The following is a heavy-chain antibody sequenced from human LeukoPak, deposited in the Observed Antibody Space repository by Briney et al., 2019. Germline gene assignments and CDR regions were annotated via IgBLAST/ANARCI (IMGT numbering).Heavy chain of an antibody. J-gene: IGHJ6*02. D-gene: IGHD5-12*01. CDR2: ISSSGSYI. CDR3: AKDLGAATITGHYYYYGMDV. Sequence: GGSLRLSCAASGFTFSSYSMNWVRQAPGKGLEWVSSISSSGSYIYYADSVKGRFTISRDNAKNSLYLQMNSLRAEDAAVYYCAKDLGAATITGHYYYYGMDVWGQGTTVTVSS. CDR1: GFTFSSYS. V-gene: IGHV3-21*01.